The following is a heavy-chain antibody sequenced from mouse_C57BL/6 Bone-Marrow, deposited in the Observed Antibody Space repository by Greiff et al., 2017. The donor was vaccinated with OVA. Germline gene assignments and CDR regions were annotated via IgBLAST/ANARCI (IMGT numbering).Heavy chain of an antibody. J-gene: IGHJ4*01. CDR2: INYDGSST. CDR1: GFTFSDYY. Sequence: EVQRVESEGGLVQPGSSMKLSCTASGFTFSDYYMAWVRQVPEKGLEWVANINYDGSSTYYLDSLKSRFIISRDNAKNILYLQMSSLKSEDTATYYCARGGDGDYYAMDYWGQGTSVTVSS. CDR3: ARGGDGDYYAMDY. V-gene: IGHV5-16*01.